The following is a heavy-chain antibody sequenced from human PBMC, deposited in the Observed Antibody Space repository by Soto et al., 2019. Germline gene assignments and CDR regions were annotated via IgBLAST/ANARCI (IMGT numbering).Heavy chain of an antibody. CDR2: IYYSGST. CDR3: AGIAAGDKDY. V-gene: IGHV4-31*03. D-gene: IGHD6-13*01. Sequence: KTSETLSVTCTVSGGSISSGGYYWSWIRQHPGKGLEWIGYIYYSGSTYYNPSLKSRVTISVDTSKNQFSLKLSSVTAADTAVYYCAGIAAGDKDYWGQGTLVTVSS. CDR1: GGSISSGGYY. J-gene: IGHJ4*02.